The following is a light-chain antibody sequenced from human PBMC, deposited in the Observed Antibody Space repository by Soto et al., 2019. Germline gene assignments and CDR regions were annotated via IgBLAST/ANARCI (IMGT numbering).Light chain of an antibody. CDR1: QSVSSY. CDR2: DAS. V-gene: IGKV3-11*01. J-gene: IGKJ4*01. Sequence: EIVLTQSPATLSLSPGERVTLSCRASQSVSSYFAWYQQKPGLAPRLLIYDASTRAAGIPARFSGSGSGTDFTLTISSLEPDDFAVYYCQQRSDWPLTFGGGTKVEMK. CDR3: QQRSDWPLT.